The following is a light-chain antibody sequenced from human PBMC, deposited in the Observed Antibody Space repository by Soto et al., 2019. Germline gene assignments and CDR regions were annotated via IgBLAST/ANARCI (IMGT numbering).Light chain of an antibody. CDR1: SRDVGGYNY. Sequence: QSVLTQPASVSGSPGQSITISCTGTSRDVGGYNYVSWYQQHPGKAPKLMIYEVSNRPSGVSNRFSGSKSGNTASLTISGLQAEDEADYYCRSYTSSSPYVFGTGTKLTVL. J-gene: IGLJ1*01. CDR2: EVS. CDR3: RSYTSSSPYV. V-gene: IGLV2-14*01.